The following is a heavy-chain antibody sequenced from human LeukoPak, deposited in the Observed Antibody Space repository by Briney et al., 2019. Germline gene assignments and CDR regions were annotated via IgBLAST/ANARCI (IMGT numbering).Heavy chain of an antibody. CDR3: AKHPYYDILTGYYRSYFDY. CDR2: ISGSGGST. CDR1: GFTFSSYA. V-gene: IGHV3-23*01. J-gene: IGHJ4*02. D-gene: IGHD3-9*01. Sequence: GGSLRLSCAASGFTFSSYAVSWVRQAPGKGLEWVSAISGSGGSTYYADSVKGRFTISRDNSKNTLYLQMNSLRAEDTAVYYCAKHPYYDILTGYYRSYFDYWGQGTLVTVSS.